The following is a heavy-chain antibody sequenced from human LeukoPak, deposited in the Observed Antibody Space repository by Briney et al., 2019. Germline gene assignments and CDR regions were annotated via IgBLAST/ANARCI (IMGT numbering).Heavy chain of an antibody. J-gene: IGHJ4*02. CDR2: IYYSGST. D-gene: IGHD3-10*01. Sequence: SETLSLTRTVSGGSISSYYWSWIRQPPGKGLEWIGYIYYSGSTNYNPSLKSRVTISVDTSKNQFSLKLSSVTAADTAVYYCARRIYGGMVRGVIPPHFDYWGQGTLVTVSS. CDR1: GGSISSYY. V-gene: IGHV4-59*08. CDR3: ARRIYGGMVRGVIPPHFDY.